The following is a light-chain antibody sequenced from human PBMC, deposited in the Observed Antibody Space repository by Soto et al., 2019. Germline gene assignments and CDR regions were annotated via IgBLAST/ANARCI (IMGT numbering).Light chain of an antibody. CDR2: AAS. Sequence: EIVLTQSPGTLSLSPGERATLSCRASQSVSISYLAWYQQKPGQAPRLLIYAASTRATGVPARFSGSGSGTEFTLTISSLQSEDFAVYYCQQYNNWPPITFGQGTRLEI. CDR1: QSVSISY. V-gene: IGKV3D-15*01. CDR3: QQYNNWPPIT. J-gene: IGKJ5*01.